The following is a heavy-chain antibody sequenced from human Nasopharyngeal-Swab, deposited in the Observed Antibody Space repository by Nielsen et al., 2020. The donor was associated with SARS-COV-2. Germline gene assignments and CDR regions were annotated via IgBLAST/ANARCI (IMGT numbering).Heavy chain of an antibody. D-gene: IGHD3-16*01. J-gene: IGHJ2*01. V-gene: IGHV4-34*01. CDR3: ARRNRLASPGAHFDL. Sequence: SETLSLTCAVYSGSFSGHYWTWIRQPPGKGVEWIGEINHSGGTNYKSSLKSRVTILVDASKSQFSLKLTSVTAADTAVYYCARRNRLASPGAHFDLWGRGTLVTVSS. CDR1: SGSFSGHY. CDR2: INHSGGT.